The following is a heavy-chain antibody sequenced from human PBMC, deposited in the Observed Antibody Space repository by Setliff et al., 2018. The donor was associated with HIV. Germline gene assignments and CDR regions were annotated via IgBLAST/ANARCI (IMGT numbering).Heavy chain of an antibody. CDR3: ARSRGYFVKAD. CDR1: GYTFTYLF. J-gene: IGHJ4*02. CDR2: INPKSGDT. D-gene: IGHD3-10*01. V-gene: IGHV1-2*02. Sequence: ASVKVSCKASGYTFTYLFIHWVRLAPGRGLEWMGVINPKSGDTNYAQNFQGRVTMTTDTSTSTVYMELRSLISDDTAVYYCARSRGYFVKADWGQGTLVTVSS.